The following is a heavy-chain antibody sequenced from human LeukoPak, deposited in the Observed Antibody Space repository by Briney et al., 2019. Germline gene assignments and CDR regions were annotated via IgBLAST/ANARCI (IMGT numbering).Heavy chain of an antibody. Sequence: SGSTYYTPSLKSRVTISVDTSKNQFSLKLSSVTAADTAVYYCARDPTGYGSGSYYLNWFDPWGQGTLVTVSS. J-gene: IGHJ5*02. CDR3: ARDPTGYGSGSYYLNWFDP. CDR2: SGST. V-gene: IGHV4-30-2*04. D-gene: IGHD3-10*01.